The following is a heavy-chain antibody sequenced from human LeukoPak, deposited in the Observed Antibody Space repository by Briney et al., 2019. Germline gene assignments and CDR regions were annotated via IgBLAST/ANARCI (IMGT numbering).Heavy chain of an antibody. Sequence: GGSLRLSCAASGFTFSSYAMSWVRQAPGKGLEWVAVISYDGSNKYYADSVKGRFTISRDNSKNTLYLQMNSLRAEDTAVYYCARGYSSGWYEAGYGYWGQGTLVTVSS. CDR2: ISYDGSNK. CDR3: ARGYSSGWYEAGYGY. D-gene: IGHD6-19*01. J-gene: IGHJ4*02. V-gene: IGHV3-30-3*01. CDR1: GFTFSSYA.